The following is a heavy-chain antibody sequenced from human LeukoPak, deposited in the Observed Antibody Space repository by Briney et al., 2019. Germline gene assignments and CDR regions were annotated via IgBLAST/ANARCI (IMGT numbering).Heavy chain of an antibody. J-gene: IGHJ4*02. Sequence: ASETLSLTCAVYGGSFSGYYWSWIRQPPGKGLEWIGSIYYSGSTYYNPSLKSRVTISVDTSKNQFSLKLSSVTAADTAVYYCARHGNRGYDDRFDYWGQGTLVTVSS. D-gene: IGHD5-12*01. CDR3: ARHGNRGYDDRFDY. CDR2: IYYSGST. V-gene: IGHV4-34*01. CDR1: GGSFSGYY.